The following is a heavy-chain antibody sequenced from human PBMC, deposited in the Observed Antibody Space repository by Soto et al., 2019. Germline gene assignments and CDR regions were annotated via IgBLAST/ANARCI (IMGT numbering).Heavy chain of an antibody. V-gene: IGHV3-23*01. Sequence: EVPLFASGGGLVQPGGSLRLSCAASGFTFSSYAMSWVRQAPGTGLEWVSAISGSGGSTYYADSVKGRFTISRDNYKNTRYLQMNSLSAEDTAVYDCAKDGRIRFFGSWGKGTLVTVSS. J-gene: IGHJ4*02. CDR3: AKDGRIRFFGS. D-gene: IGHD3-16*01. CDR1: GFTFSSYA. CDR2: ISGSGGST.